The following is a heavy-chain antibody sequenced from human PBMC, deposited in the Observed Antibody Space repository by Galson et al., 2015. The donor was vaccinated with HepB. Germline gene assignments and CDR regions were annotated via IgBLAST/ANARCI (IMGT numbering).Heavy chain of an antibody. J-gene: IGHJ4*02. CDR1: GFTFDDYT. D-gene: IGHD3-3*01. Sequence: SLRLSCAASGFTFDDYTMHWVRQAPGKGLEWVPLISWDGGSTYYADSVKGRFTISRDNSKNSLYLQMNSLRTEDTALYYCAKEVPGDFWSGYYTGGFDYWGQGTLVTVSS. CDR3: AKEVPGDFWSGYYTGGFDY. V-gene: IGHV3-43*01. CDR2: ISWDGGST.